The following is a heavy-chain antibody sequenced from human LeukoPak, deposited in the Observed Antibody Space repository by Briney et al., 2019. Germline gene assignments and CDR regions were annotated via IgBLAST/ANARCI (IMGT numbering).Heavy chain of an antibody. CDR2: ISWNSGSI. Sequence: GGSLRLSCAASGFTFDDYAVHWVRQAPGKGLEWVSGISWNSGSIGYADSVKGRFTISRDNAKNSLYLQMNSLRAEDTALYYCAKDIGSSWYAGFDYWGQGTLVTVSS. CDR1: GFTFDDYA. CDR3: AKDIGSSWYAGFDY. D-gene: IGHD6-13*01. V-gene: IGHV3-9*01. J-gene: IGHJ4*02.